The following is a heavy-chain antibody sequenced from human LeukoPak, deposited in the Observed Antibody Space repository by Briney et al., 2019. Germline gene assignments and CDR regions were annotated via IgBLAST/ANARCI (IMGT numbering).Heavy chain of an antibody. V-gene: IGHV3-7*04. D-gene: IGHD5-24*01. Sequence: PGGSLGLSCAASGFTFSSYWMTWVRQAPGKGLEWVANIKEDGSEKYYVDSVKGRFTISRDNAKNSLYLQMNSLRAEDSAVYYCARDDRDGYNHFAYWGQGTLVTVSS. J-gene: IGHJ4*02. CDR3: ARDDRDGYNHFAY. CDR1: GFTFSSYW. CDR2: IKEDGSEK.